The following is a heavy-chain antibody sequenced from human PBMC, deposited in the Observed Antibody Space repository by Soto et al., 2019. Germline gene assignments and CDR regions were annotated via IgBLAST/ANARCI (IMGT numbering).Heavy chain of an antibody. V-gene: IGHV4-39*01. CDR3: ARHLFPVYFDY. CDR2: IYYSGST. Sequence: QLQLQESGPGLVKPSETLSLTCTVSGGSISSSSYYWGWIRQPPGKGLEWIGSIYYSGSTYYNPSLKSRVTISVDTSKNQFSLKLSSVTAADTAVYYCARHLFPVYFDYWGQGTLVTVSS. CDR1: GGSISSSSYY. J-gene: IGHJ4*02.